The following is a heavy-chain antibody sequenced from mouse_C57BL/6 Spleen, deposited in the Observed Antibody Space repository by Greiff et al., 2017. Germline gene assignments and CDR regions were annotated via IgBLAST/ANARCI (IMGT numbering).Heavy chain of an antibody. CDR1: GYTFTSYW. CDR3: ARSGGSSYHWYFDV. D-gene: IGHD1-1*01. J-gene: IGHJ1*03. V-gene: IGHV1-53*01. Sequence: VQLKQPGTELVKPGASVKLSCKASGYTFTSYWMHWVKQRPGQGLEWIGNINPSNGGTNYNEKFKSKATLTVDKSSSTAYMQLSSLTSEDSAVYYCARSGGSSYHWYFDVWGTGTTVTVSS. CDR2: INPSNGGT.